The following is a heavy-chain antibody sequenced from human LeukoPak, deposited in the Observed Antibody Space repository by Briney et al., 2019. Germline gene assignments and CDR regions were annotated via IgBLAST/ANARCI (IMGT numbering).Heavy chain of an antibody. CDR1: GYTLTELS. J-gene: IGHJ4*02. V-gene: IGHV1-24*01. CDR3: ATLSGDRVGATPGDY. D-gene: IGHD1-26*01. CDR2: FDPEDGET. Sequence: ASVKVSCKVSGYTLTELSMHWVRQAPGKGREWMGGFDPEDGETIYAQKFQGRVTMTEDTSTDTAYMELSSLRPEDTAVYYCATLSGDRVGATPGDYWGQGTLVTVSS.